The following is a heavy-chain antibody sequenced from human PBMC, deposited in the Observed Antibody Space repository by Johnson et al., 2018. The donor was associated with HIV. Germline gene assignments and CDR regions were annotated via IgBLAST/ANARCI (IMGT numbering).Heavy chain of an antibody. CDR2: IGGSGVNT. D-gene: IGHD3-22*01. Sequence: VQLVESGGGVVQPGRSLRLSCAASGFTFRRYGMSWVRQAPGKGPEWVSTIGGSGVNTYYADSVKGRFTISRDNSKNTLYLQMNSLRAEATAVFFCAKVGNYYDISGYYYSTTRGAFDIWGQGTMVTVSS. V-gene: IGHV3-23*04. J-gene: IGHJ3*02. CDR3: AKVGNYYDISGYYYSTTRGAFDI. CDR1: GFTFRRYG.